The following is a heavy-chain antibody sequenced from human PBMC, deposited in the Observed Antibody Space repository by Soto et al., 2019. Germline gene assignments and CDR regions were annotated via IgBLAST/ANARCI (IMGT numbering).Heavy chain of an antibody. J-gene: IGHJ2*01. Sequence: QDQLVQSGAEVKKPGSSVKESCKASGGTFSSHTFSWVRQAPGQGLEWMGRIIPALGTATYAQKFQGRVTITADESATTVYMVLNSLRSEDTAVYYCARPDFGDYWYFDLWGRGTLVTVSS. D-gene: IGHD4-17*01. V-gene: IGHV1-69*08. CDR2: IIPALGTA. CDR1: GGTFSSHT. CDR3: ARPDFGDYWYFDL.